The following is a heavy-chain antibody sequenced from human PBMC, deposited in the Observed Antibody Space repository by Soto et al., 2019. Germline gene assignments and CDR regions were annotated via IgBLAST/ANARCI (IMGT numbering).Heavy chain of an antibody. Sequence: GGSVKVSCKASGGTLGRYAISWGRPAPGQRLEWMGGVIPIPGTANYAQKFQGRVTIAADESTSTAYMELSSLRSEDTAVYYCARSQGSSTSLEIYYYYYYGMDVWDQGTTVTVSS. V-gene: IGHV1-69*13. CDR1: GGTLGRYA. J-gene: IGHJ6*02. CDR3: ARSQGSSTSLEIYYYYYYGMDV. CDR2: VIPIPGTA. D-gene: IGHD2-2*01.